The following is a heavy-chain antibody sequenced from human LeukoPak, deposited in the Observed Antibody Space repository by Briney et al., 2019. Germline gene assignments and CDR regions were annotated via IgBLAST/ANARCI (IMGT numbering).Heavy chain of an antibody. CDR2: IYYSGRT. V-gene: IGHV4-39*07. Sequence: SETLSLTCTVSGGSISSSNYYWGWIRQPPGKGLEWIGSIYYSGRTNYNPSLKSRVTISVDTSKNQFSLKLSSVTAADTAVYYCARNHLGDFDYWGQGTLVTVSS. CDR3: ARNHLGDFDY. J-gene: IGHJ4*02. CDR1: GGSISSSNYY.